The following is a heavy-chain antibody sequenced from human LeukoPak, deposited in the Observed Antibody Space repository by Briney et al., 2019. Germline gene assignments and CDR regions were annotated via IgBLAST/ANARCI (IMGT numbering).Heavy chain of an antibody. Sequence: PAGSLRLSCAASGFIFTGYNMNWVRQPQGKGLEWVSSISSSSRYIYYADSLKGRFTISRDNAKNTLQLQMNSLRAEDTAVYYCARGGYYGSGRYYFDSWGQGTLVTVSS. V-gene: IGHV3-21*01. J-gene: IGHJ4*02. CDR1: GFIFTGYN. CDR3: ARGGYYGSGRYYFDS. D-gene: IGHD3-3*01. CDR2: ISSSSRYI.